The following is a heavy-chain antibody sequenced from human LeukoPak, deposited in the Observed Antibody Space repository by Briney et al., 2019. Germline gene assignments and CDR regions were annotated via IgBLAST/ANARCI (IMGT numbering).Heavy chain of an antibody. J-gene: IGHJ4*02. CDR2: IIPIFGTA. CDR1: GGTFSSYA. Sequence: PVASVKVACKPYGGTFSSYAISWVRQAPGQGLEWMGGIIPIFGTANYAQKFQGRVTITTDESTSTAYMELSSLRSEDTAVYYCAAYGSGSYLSPFDYWGQGTLVTVSS. V-gene: IGHV1-69*05. CDR3: AAYGSGSYLSPFDY. D-gene: IGHD3-10*01.